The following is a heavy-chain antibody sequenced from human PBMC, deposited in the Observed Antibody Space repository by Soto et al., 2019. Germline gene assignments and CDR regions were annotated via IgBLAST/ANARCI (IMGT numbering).Heavy chain of an antibody. CDR1: GAAMSSYY. CDR2: VYNSGSP. J-gene: IGHJ3*02. CDR3: ASDSTGYYSDAFDI. Sequence: QVRLQESGPGLVKPSETLSLTCTVSGAAMSSYYWSWIRQSPGKGLEWIGYVYNSGSPTYNPSLKIRVTISVDTAKYQFSLSLTSVTAADTAVYYCASDSTGYYSDAFDIWGQGTRVIVSS. D-gene: IGHD3-22*01. V-gene: IGHV4-59*01.